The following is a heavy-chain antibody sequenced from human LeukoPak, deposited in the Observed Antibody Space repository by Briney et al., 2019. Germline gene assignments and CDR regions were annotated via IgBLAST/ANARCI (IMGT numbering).Heavy chain of an antibody. Sequence: GGSLRLSCAASGFTFSSYAMSWVRQAPGKGLEWVSDTSRSGGSTYYADSVKGRFTISRDNSKNTLYLQMNSLRAEDTAVYYCAKAPTAGYYDAFDIWGQRTMGTVSS. CDR3: AKAPTAGYYDAFDI. CDR2: TSRSGGST. J-gene: IGHJ3*02. V-gene: IGHV3-23*01. CDR1: GFTFSSYA. D-gene: IGHD3-9*01.